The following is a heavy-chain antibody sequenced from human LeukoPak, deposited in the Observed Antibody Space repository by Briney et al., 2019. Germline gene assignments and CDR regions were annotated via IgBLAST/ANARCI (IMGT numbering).Heavy chain of an antibody. CDR3: ARDRYYGRFGYYYYMDV. CDR1: GFTFSSYA. V-gene: IGHV3-64*01. J-gene: IGHJ6*03. D-gene: IGHD3-10*01. CDR2: ISSNGGST. Sequence: GGSLRLSCAASGFTFSSYAMHWVRQAPGKGLEYVSAISSNGGSTYYANSVKGRFTISRDNSKNTLYLQMGSLRAEDMAVYYCARDRYYGRFGYYYYMDVWGKGTTVTVSS.